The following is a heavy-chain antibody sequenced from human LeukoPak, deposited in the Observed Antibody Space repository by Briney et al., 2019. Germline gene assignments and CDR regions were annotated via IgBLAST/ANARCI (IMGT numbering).Heavy chain of an antibody. CDR2: INHSGST. CDR3: ARGGDTAMVNPLDY. V-gene: IGHV4-34*01. J-gene: IGHJ4*02. CDR1: GGSFSGYY. Sequence: SETLSLTCAVYGGSFSGYYWSWIRQPPGKGLEWIGEINHSGSTNYNPSLKSRVTISVDTSKNQFSLKLSSVTAADTAVCYCARGGDTAMVNPLDYWGQGTLVTVSS. D-gene: IGHD5-18*01.